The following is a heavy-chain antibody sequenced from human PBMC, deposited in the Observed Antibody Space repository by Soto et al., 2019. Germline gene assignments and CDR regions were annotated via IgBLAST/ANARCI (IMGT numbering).Heavy chain of an antibody. J-gene: IGHJ4*02. V-gene: IGHV4-39*01. CDR1: GGSISSSSYY. CDR3: ARLLVGYSAADDNDY. CDR2: IYYSGST. Sequence: PSDTLSLTCTVSGGSISSSSYYWGWIRQPPGKGLEWIGSIYYSGSTYYNPSLKSRVTISVDTSKNQFSLKLSSVTAADTAVYYCARLLVGYSAADDNDYWGQGTLVTVSS. D-gene: IGHD5-12*01.